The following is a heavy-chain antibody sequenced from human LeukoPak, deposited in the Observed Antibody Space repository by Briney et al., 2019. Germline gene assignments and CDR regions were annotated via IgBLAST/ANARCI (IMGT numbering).Heavy chain of an antibody. J-gene: IGHJ4*02. V-gene: IGHV5-51*01. D-gene: IGHD5-12*01. CDR2: IYTSDSDT. CDR1: GYSFTSNW. Sequence: GESLQISCKGSGYSFTSNWIGWVRQMPGKGLEWMGIIYTSDSDTRYSPSFQGQVTISADKSITTAYLQWSSLKASDTAMYYCARHGSGYPIHYWGQGTLVTVSS. CDR3: ARHGSGYPIHY.